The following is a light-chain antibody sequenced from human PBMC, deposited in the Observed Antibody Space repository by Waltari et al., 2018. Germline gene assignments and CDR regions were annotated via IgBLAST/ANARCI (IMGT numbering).Light chain of an antibody. J-gene: IGLJ1*01. Sequence: QSALTQPPSASGSPGQSLPIPRTGTTSACGGYTFVSWYQHHPAKAPNLMSPEVPNRPSGVPDRFSGSKSGNTASLTVSGLRAEDEADYYCSSYGGNYYAFGTGTKVTVL. CDR2: EVP. CDR3: SSYGGNYYA. CDR1: TSACGGYTF. V-gene: IGLV2-8*01.